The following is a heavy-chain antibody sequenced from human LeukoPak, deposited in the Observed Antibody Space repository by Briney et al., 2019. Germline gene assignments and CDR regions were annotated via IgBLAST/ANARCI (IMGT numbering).Heavy chain of an antibody. CDR3: ARNYYGSVRSWFDP. CDR2: IYYSGST. CDR1: GGSISSYY. V-gene: IGHV4-59*12. Sequence: SETLSLTRTVSGGSISSYYWSWIRQPPGKGLEWIGSIYYSGSTYYNPSLKSRVTISVDTSKNQFSLKLSSVTAADTAVYYCARNYYGSVRSWFDPWGQGTLVTVSS. D-gene: IGHD3-10*01. J-gene: IGHJ5*02.